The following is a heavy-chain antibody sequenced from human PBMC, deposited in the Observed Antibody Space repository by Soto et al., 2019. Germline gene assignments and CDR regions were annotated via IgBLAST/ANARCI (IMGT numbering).Heavy chain of an antibody. CDR1: GFTFSSYE. CDR3: ARVGFLVTMVGGVFTYYYYYGMAV. V-gene: IGHV3-48*03. D-gene: IGHD3-10*01. J-gene: IGHJ6*02. Sequence: EVQLVESGGGLVQPGGSLRLSCAASGFTFSSYEMNWVRQAPGKGLEWVSYISSSGSTIYYADSVKGRFTISRDNAKNSLYLQMNSLRAEDTAVYYCARVGFLVTMVGGVFTYYYYYGMAVWGQGTTVTVPS. CDR2: ISSSGSTI.